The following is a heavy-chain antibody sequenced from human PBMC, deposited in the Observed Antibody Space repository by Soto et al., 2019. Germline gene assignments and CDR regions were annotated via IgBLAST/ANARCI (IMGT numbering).Heavy chain of an antibody. CDR1: GFTFSRYG. CDR2: ISSDGSKI. Sequence: QVQLLESGGGVVQPGRSLRLSCAASGFTFSRYGIHWVRQAPGRGLEWVAVISSDGSKIYYAESVKGRLTISRDNSKNTLYLQMNSLRAEDTAVYYCAKGGDFYGMDCWGQGTTVTVSS. D-gene: IGHD2-15*01. CDR3: AKGGDFYGMDC. V-gene: IGHV3-30*18. J-gene: IGHJ6*02.